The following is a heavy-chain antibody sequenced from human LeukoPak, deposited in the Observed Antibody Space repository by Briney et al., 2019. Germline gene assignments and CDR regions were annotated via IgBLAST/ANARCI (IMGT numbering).Heavy chain of an antibody. D-gene: IGHD3-22*01. V-gene: IGHV4-38-2*02. J-gene: IGHJ3*01. CDR3: ARMGVSYYYDSTTYYPIAFDV. Sequence: SETLSLTCTVSGYSISGGYYWGWIRRSPEKGLEWIVTIFHSGGIYYNPSLKSRVTLSVDTSKNQFSLKLNSVSAADTAVYYCARMGVSYYYDSTTYYPIAFDVWGQGTMVTVSS. CDR2: IFHSGGI. CDR1: GYSISGGYY.